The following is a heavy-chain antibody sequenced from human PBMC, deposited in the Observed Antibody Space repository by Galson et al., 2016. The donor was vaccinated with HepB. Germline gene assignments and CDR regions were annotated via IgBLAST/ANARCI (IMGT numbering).Heavy chain of an antibody. CDR1: GITLRGYA. CDR3: ASERLDSSGYSYPDAFEI. CDR2: ISRGGTYT. Sequence: SLRLSCAASGITLRGYAMNWVRQAPGKGLDWVSRISRGGTYTYYADSVKGRFTVSRDNAKNSLYLQMNNLRAEDTALYYCASERLDSSGYSYPDAFEIWGLGTMGTVSS. D-gene: IGHD3-22*01. V-gene: IGHV3-21*01. J-gene: IGHJ3*02.